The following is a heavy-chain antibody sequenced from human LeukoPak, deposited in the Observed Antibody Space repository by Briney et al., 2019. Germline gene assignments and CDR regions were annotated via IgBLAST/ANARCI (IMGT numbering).Heavy chain of an antibody. CDR2: IIPIFGTA. Sequence: ASVKVSCKASGGTFSSYAISWVRQAPGQGLEWMGRIIPIFGTANYAQKFQGRVTITTDESTSTAYMELSSLRSEDTAVYYCGRDPRLNNWFDPWGQGTLVTVSS. J-gene: IGHJ5*02. CDR3: GRDPRLNNWFDP. D-gene: IGHD4/OR15-4a*01. V-gene: IGHV1-69*05. CDR1: GGTFSSYA.